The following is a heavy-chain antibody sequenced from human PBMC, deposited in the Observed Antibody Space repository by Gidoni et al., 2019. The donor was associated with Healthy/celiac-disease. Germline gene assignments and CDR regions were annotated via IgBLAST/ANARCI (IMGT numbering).Heavy chain of an antibody. CDR1: GGSISSYY. D-gene: IGHD3-9*01. CDR3: ARDLGYFDWSFDY. Sequence: QVQLQESGPGLVKPSETLSLTCTVPGGSISSYYWSWIRQPPGKGLEWIGYIYYSGSTNYNPSLKSRVTISVDTSKNQFSLKLSSVTAEDTAVYYCARDLGYFDWSFDYWGQGTLVTVSS. J-gene: IGHJ4*02. CDR2: IYYSGST. V-gene: IGHV4-59*01.